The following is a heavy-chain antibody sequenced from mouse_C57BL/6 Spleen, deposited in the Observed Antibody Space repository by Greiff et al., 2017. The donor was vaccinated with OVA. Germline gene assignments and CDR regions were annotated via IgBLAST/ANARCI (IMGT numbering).Heavy chain of an antibody. CDR3: ARGRLRFYFDY. V-gene: IGHV3-6*01. CDR1: GYSITSGYY. D-gene: IGHD1-1*01. J-gene: IGHJ2*01. Sequence: EVKLVESGPGLVKPSQSLSLTCSVTGYSITSGYYWNWIRQFPGNKLEWMGYISYDGSNNYNPSLKNRISITRDTSKNQFFLKLNSVTTEDTATYYCARGRLRFYFDYWGQGTTLTVSS. CDR2: ISYDGSN.